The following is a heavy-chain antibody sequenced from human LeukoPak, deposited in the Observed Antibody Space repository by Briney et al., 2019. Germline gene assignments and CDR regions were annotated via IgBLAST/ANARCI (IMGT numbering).Heavy chain of an antibody. CDR3: ARVWMVATGDY. D-gene: IGHD5-12*01. CDR1: GGTFSSYA. Sequence: ASVKVSCKASGGTFSSYAISWVRQAPGQGLEWMGWISAYNGNTNYAQKLQGRVTMTTDTSTSTAYMELRSLRPDDTAVYYCARVWMVATGDYWGQGTLVTVSS. CDR2: ISAYNGNT. V-gene: IGHV1-18*01. J-gene: IGHJ4*02.